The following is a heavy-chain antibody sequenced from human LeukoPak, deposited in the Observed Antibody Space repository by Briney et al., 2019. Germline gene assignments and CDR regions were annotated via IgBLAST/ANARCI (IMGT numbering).Heavy chain of an antibody. Sequence: PGGSLRLSCAASGFTFSSYGMHWVRQAPGKGLEWVAVISYDGSNKYYADSVKGRFTISRDNSKNTLYLQMNSLRAEDTAVYYCARDCSSTSCYAWGNWFDPWGQGTLVTVSS. V-gene: IGHV3-30*19. CDR1: GFTFSSYG. J-gene: IGHJ5*02. CDR3: ARDCSSTSCYAWGNWFDP. CDR2: ISYDGSNK. D-gene: IGHD2-2*01.